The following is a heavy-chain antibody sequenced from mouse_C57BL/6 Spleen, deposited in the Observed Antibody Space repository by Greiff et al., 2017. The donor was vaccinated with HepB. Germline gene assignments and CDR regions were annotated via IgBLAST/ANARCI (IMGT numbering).Heavy chain of an antibody. CDR1: GYTFTSYW. V-gene: IGHV1-69*01. J-gene: IGHJ1*03. CDR3: ATKLPRYCDV. Sequence: VQLQQPGAELVMPGASVKLSCTASGYTFTSYWMHWVKQRPGQGLEWIGEIDPSDSYTNYNQKFKGKSTLTVDKSSSTAYMQLSSLTSEDSAVYYCATKLPRYCDVWGTGTTVTVSS. D-gene: IGHD1-1*01. CDR2: IDPSDSYT.